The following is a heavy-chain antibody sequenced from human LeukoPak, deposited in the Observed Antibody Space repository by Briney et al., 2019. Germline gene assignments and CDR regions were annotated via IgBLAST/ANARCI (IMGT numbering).Heavy chain of an antibody. CDR3: ARESLDSLWFGELSTPEYFQH. CDR2: ISAYNGNT. V-gene: IGHV1-18*01. D-gene: IGHD3-10*01. J-gene: IGHJ1*01. Sequence: GSSVKVSCKASGYTFTSYGISWVRQAPGQGLEWMGWISAYNGNTNYAQKLQGRVTMTTDTSTSTAYMELRSLRSDDTAVYYCARESLDSLWFGELSTPEYFQHWGQGTLVTVSS. CDR1: GYTFTSYG.